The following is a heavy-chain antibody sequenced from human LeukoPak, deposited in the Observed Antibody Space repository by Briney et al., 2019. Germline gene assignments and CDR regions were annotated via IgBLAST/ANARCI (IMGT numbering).Heavy chain of an antibody. D-gene: IGHD6-13*01. J-gene: IGHJ4*02. V-gene: IGHV3-74*01. Sequence: SGGSLRLSCAASGLIFSGNWMHWVRQAPGKGLVWVSHISTDARTITYADFVKGRFTISRDNAKNTLYLQMNSLRAEDTALYFCVRGQATAWGLDYWGQGTLVTVSS. CDR1: GLIFSGNW. CDR3: VRGQATAWGLDY. CDR2: ISTDARTI.